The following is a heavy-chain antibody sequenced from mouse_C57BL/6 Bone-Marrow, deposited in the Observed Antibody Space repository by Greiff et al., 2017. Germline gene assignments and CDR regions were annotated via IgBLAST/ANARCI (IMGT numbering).Heavy chain of an antibody. CDR1: GYTFTSYG. D-gene: IGHD2-2*01. CDR3: ARSGLWLRRDWYFDV. CDR2: IYPRSGNT. J-gene: IGHJ1*03. Sequence: QVQLKESGAELARPGASVKLSCKASGYTFTSYGISWVKQRTGQGLEWIGEIYPRSGNTYYNEKFKGKATLTADKSSSTAYMELRSLTSEDSAVYCCARSGLWLRRDWYFDVWGTGTTVTVSS. V-gene: IGHV1-81*01.